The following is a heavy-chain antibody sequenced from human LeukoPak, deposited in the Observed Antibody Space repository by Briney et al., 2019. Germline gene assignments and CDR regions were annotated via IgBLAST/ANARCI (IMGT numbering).Heavy chain of an antibody. V-gene: IGHV3-7*04. CDR3: AREYDYVWGSYRYYYLDY. CDR2: IKQDGTEK. D-gene: IGHD3-16*02. CDR1: TFTFSNAW. Sequence: PGGSLRLSCAASTFTFSNAWMSWVRQAPGKGLEWVANIKQDGTEKYYVDSVKGRFTISRDNAENSLYLQMNSLRAEDTAVYYCAREYDYVWGSYRYYYLDYWGQGTLVTVSS. J-gene: IGHJ4*02.